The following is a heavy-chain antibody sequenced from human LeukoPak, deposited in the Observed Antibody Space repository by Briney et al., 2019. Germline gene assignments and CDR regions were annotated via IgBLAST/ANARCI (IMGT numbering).Heavy chain of an antibody. J-gene: IGHJ4*02. CDR3: ARYYHGLS. CDR2: ISTGSSTT. D-gene: IGHD3-10*01. CDR1: EFAFSTYN. Sequence: PGGSLRLSCAASEFAFSTYNMNWVRQAPGKGLEWVSYISTGSSTTYYADSVKGRFTISRDNVENSLYLQMNSLRDEDTAVYYCARYYHGLSWGQGTLVTVSS. V-gene: IGHV3-48*02.